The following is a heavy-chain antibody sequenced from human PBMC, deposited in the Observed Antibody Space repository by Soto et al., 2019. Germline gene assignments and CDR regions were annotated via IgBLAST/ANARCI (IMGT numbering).Heavy chain of an antibody. CDR1: RFTFDDYA. Sequence: EVQLVESGGGLVQPGRSLRVSCAASRFTFDDYAMHWVRQAPGKGLEWVSGISWNSGSIGYADSVKGRFTISRDNAKNSLYLEMNSLRAEDSALYYCAKGESSAVAGNCYFDYWGQGTLVTVSS. V-gene: IGHV3-9*01. D-gene: IGHD6-19*01. J-gene: IGHJ4*02. CDR2: ISWNSGSI. CDR3: AKGESSAVAGNCYFDY.